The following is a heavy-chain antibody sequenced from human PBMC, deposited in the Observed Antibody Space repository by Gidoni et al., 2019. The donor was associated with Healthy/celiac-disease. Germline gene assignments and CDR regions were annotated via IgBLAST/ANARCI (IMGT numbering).Heavy chain of an antibody. J-gene: IGHJ5*02. Sequence: EVQLVESGGGLGKPGGSLRLSCAASGLTFSSYSMNWVRQAPGKGLECVSSISSSSSYIYYADSVKGRFTISRDNAKNSLYLQMNSLRAEDTAVYYCARGAAAAGRSNWFDPWGQGTLVTVSS. V-gene: IGHV3-21*01. CDR3: ARGAAAAGRSNWFDP. D-gene: IGHD6-13*01. CDR2: ISSSSSYI. CDR1: GLTFSSYS.